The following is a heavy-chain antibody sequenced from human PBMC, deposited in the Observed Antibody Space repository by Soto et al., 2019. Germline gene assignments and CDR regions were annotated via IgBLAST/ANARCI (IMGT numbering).Heavy chain of an antibody. D-gene: IGHD1-20*01. CDR3: ARVRNWNYLDY. CDR2: IYYSGST. CDR1: GGSISSYY. J-gene: IGHJ4*02. Sequence: SETLSLTCTVSGGSISSYYWSWIRQPPGKGLEWIGYIYYSGSTNYNPSLKSRVTISVDTSKNQFSLKLSSVTAADTAVYYCARVRNWNYLDYWGQGTLVTVSS. V-gene: IGHV4-59*01.